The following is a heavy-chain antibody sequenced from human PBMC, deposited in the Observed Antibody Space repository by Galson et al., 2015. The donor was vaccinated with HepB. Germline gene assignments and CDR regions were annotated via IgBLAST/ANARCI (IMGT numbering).Heavy chain of an antibody. Sequence: SLRLSCAASGFTFSSYAMSWVRQAPGKGLEWVSAISGSGGSTYYADSVKGRFTISRDNSKNTLYLQMNSLRAEDTAVYYCAKGSPYYYDSSGYPDRFDPWGQGTLVTVSS. V-gene: IGHV3-23*01. CDR1: GFTFSSYA. D-gene: IGHD3-22*01. CDR2: ISGSGGST. J-gene: IGHJ5*02. CDR3: AKGSPYYYDSSGYPDRFDP.